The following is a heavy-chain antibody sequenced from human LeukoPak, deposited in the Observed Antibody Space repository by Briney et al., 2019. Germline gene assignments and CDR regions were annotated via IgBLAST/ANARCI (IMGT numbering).Heavy chain of an antibody. CDR1: GGSISNYY. V-gene: IGHV4-4*07. CDR2: IYSSGST. CDR3: ARGGYTSGWSFDY. J-gene: IGHJ4*02. D-gene: IGHD6-19*01. Sequence: SETLSLSCTISGGSISNYYWSWIRQPAGKGLEWIGRIYSSGSTNYNPSLKSRVTMSVDTSKNQFSLKLSSMTAADTAVYFCARGGYTSGWSFDYWGQGTLVTVSS.